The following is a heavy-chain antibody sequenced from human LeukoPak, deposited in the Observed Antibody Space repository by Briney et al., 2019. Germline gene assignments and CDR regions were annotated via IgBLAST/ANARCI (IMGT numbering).Heavy chain of an antibody. CDR3: ARSCGGDCYPDY. CDR1: GFTFSSYS. CDR2: ISSSSSYI. J-gene: IGHJ4*02. Sequence: PGGSLRLSCAASGFTFSSYSMNWVRQAPGKGLEWVSSISSSSSYIYYADSVKGRFTISRDNAKNSLYLQMNSLRAEDTAVYYCARSCGGDCYPDYRGQGTLVTVSS. V-gene: IGHV3-21*01. D-gene: IGHD2-21*02.